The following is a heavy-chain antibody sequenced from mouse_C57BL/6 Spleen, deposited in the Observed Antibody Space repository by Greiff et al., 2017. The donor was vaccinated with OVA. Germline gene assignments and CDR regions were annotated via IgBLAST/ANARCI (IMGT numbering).Heavy chain of an antibody. V-gene: IGHV14-2*01. CDR3: ASPTGSRGYFDV. J-gene: IGHJ1*03. CDR1: GFNIKDYY. CDR2: IDPEDGET. D-gene: IGHD3-3*01. Sequence: EVQGVESGAELVKPGASVKLSCTASGFNIKDYYMHWVKQRTEQGLEWIGRIDPEDGETKYAPKFQGKATITADTSSNTAYLQLSSLTSEDTAVYYCASPTGSRGYFDVWGTGTTVTVSS.